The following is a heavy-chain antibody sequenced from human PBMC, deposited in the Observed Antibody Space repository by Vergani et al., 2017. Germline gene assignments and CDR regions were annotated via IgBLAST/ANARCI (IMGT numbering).Heavy chain of an antibody. V-gene: IGHV3-33*01. Sequence: QVQLVESGGGVVQPGRSLRLSCAASGFTFRTYGMHWVRQAPGKGLEWVAVIWYDGSNEYYADSVKGRFTISRDNSKNTLYLQMSSLRAEDTAVYYCASYDIVGATSRFGYYWGQGTLVTVSS. CDR2: IWYDGSNE. CDR1: GFTFRTYG. CDR3: ASYDIVGATSRFGYY. J-gene: IGHJ4*02. D-gene: IGHD1-26*01.